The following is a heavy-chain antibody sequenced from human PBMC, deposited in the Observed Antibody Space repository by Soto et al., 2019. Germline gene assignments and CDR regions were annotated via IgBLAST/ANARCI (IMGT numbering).Heavy chain of an antibody. J-gene: IGHJ6*02. CDR2: IYHSGST. V-gene: IGHV4-4*02. CDR1: GGPITTGNW. Sequence: SETLSLTCAISGGPITTGNWWSWVRQPPGRGLEWIGEIYHSGSTSYTPSLKSRVTMSVDKAKNQFSLKLSSVTAADTAVYYCARGSYYGMDVWGQGTTVTVSS. CDR3: ARGSYYGMDV.